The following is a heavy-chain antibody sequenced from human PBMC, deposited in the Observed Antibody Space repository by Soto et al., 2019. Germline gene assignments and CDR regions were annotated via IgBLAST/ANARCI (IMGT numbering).Heavy chain of an antibody. CDR2: ISTYNGNT. J-gene: IGHJ5*02. CDR3: ARDEYNNGRNWLNP. CDR1: GYSFSNSG. Sequence: QVELVQSGPEVKKPGASVKVSCKASGYSFSNSGFSWMRQASGQGLEWMGWISTYNGNTNYAQKFQDRLSMTRDTSTTTAFMELTTLRSDDTAVYYCARDEYNNGRNWLNPWGQGTLVTVTS. D-gene: IGHD2-8*01. V-gene: IGHV1-18*01.